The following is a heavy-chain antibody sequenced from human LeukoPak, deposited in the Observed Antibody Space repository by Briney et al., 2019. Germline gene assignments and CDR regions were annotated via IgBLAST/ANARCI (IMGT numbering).Heavy chain of an antibody. CDR1: GFTMSHYG. Sequence: GGSLRLSCAASGFTMSHYGVSWVRQAPGKGLEWISGIRSAVETTHYADSVKGRFIISRDNSKNALSLQLNSLKPEDTALYYCAKHFCTGLDCSLFDSWGQGTLVTVSS. CDR3: AKHFCTGLDCSLFDS. J-gene: IGHJ4*02. CDR2: IRSAVETT. D-gene: IGHD3/OR15-3a*01. V-gene: IGHV3-23*01.